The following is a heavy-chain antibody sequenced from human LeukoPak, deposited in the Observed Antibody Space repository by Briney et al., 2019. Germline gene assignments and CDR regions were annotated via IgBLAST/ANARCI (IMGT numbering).Heavy chain of an antibody. J-gene: IGHJ4*02. CDR3: ARVSPRTYYYDSSGYDFDY. D-gene: IGHD3-22*01. CDR1: GFTSSSYS. CDR2: ISSSSSTI. V-gene: IGHV3-48*02. Sequence: PGGSLRLSCAASGFTSSSYSMNWVRQAPGKGLEWVSYISSSSSTIYYADSVKGRFTISRDNAKNSLYLQMNSLRDEDTAVYYCARVSPRTYYYDSSGYDFDYWGQGTLVTVSS.